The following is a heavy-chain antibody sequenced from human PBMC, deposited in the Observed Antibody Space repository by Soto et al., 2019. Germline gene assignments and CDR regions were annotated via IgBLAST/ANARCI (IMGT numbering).Heavy chain of an antibody. CDR2: ISDDGSKK. J-gene: IGHJ4*02. Sequence: QVQLVESGGGVVQPGRSLRLSCAASGFTFSSYGMHWVRQAPGKGLEWVAVISDDGSKKNYADSVKGRFTISRDNSKNTLYLQMNSLRAEDTAVYYCATDPTIHNWNDAYFDYWGQGTQVAVSS. D-gene: IGHD1-1*01. V-gene: IGHV3-30*03. CDR3: ATDPTIHNWNDAYFDY. CDR1: GFTFSSYG.